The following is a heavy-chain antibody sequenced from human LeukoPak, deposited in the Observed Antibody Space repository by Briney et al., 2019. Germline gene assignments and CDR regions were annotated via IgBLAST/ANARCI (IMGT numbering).Heavy chain of an antibody. V-gene: IGHV4-34*01. J-gene: IGHJ4*02. CDR2: INHSGST. CDR3: ARALGYCSSTSCYIDY. CDR1: GGSFSGYY. D-gene: IGHD2-2*02. Sequence: SETLSLTCAVYGGSFSGYYWSWIRQPPGKGLEWVGEINHSGSTNYNPSLKSRVTISVDTSKNQFSLKLSSVTAADTAVYYCARALGYCSSTSCYIDYWGQGTLVTVSS.